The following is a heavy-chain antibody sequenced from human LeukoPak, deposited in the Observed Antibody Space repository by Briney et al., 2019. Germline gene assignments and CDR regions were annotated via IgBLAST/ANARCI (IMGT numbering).Heavy chain of an antibody. CDR3: ARGGKWLYYFDY. V-gene: IGHV4-38-2*02. Sequence: SETLSLTYTVPNYSISSGYYWGWIRQPPGKGLEWIGSIDHSGSTYYNPSLKSRVTTSVDTSKNQFSLKLTSVTAADTAVYYCARGGKWLYYFDYWGQGTLVTVSS. D-gene: IGHD6-19*01. J-gene: IGHJ4*02. CDR2: IDHSGST. CDR1: NYSISSGYY.